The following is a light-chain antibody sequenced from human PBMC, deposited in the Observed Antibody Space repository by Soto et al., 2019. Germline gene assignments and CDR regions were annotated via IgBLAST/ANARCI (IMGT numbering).Light chain of an antibody. CDR2: GAS. J-gene: IGKJ1*01. Sequence: ELVMTQSPATPSVSPGERATLSCRASQSVSSNLAWYQQKRGQAPRLLIYGASTRATGIPVRFSGSGSGTEFTLTISSLQSEDFAVYYCQQYNNWPPWTVGQGTKVDIK. CDR3: QQYNNWPPWT. V-gene: IGKV3-15*01. CDR1: QSVSSN.